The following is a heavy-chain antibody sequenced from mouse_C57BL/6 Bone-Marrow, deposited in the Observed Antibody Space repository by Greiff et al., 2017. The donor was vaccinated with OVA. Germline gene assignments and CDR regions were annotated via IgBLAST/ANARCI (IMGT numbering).Heavy chain of an antibody. J-gene: IGHJ3*01. CDR3: AYDGYYVWFAY. D-gene: IGHD2-3*01. CDR1: GYTFTSYW. CDR2: IDPSDSYT. V-gene: IGHV1-50*01. Sequence: VQLQQPGAELVKPGASVKLSCKASGYTFTSYWMQWVKQRPGPGLEWIGEIDPSDSYTTYNQKFKGKATLTVDTSSSTAYMQLSSLTSEDSAVYYCAYDGYYVWFAYWGQGTLVTVSA.